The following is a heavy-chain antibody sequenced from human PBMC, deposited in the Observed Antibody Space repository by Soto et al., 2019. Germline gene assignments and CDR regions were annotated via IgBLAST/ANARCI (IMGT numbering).Heavy chain of an antibody. J-gene: IGHJ5*02. CDR2: IIPMYGTV. CDR3: ARDLGGCSGGSCRYNWFDP. Sequence: SVKVSCKASGGTFSIYVISGVVRSPVRGPDWMGGIIPMYGTVNYAQKFQDRVTIIADTSTSTAYMELSSLRSEDTAVYYCARDLGGCSGGSCRYNWFDPWGQGTLVTVSS. CDR1: GGTFSIYV. D-gene: IGHD2-15*01. V-gene: IGHV1-69*06.